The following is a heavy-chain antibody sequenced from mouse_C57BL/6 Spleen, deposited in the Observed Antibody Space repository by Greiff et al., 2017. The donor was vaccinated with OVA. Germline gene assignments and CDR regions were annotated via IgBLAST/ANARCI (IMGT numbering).Heavy chain of an antibody. J-gene: IGHJ3*01. Sequence: VQLQQPGAELVKPGASVKLSCKASGYTFTSYWMQWVKQRPGQGLEWIGEIDPSDSYTNYNQKFKGKATLTVDTSSSTAYMQLSSLTSEDSAVYYCARRGFTPAWFAYWGQGTLVTVSA. CDR3: ARRGFTPAWFAY. V-gene: IGHV1-50*01. D-gene: IGHD2-12*01. CDR2: IDPSDSYT. CDR1: GYTFTSYW.